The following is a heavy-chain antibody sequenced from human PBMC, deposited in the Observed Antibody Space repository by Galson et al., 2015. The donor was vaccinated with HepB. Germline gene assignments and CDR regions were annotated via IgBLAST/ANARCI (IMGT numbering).Heavy chain of an antibody. D-gene: IGHD1-1*01. CDR1: GYAFTGYF. CDR3: ARDDDTHFQYFDY. J-gene: IGHJ4*01. CDR2: INPNGGGT. Sequence: SVKVSCKASGYAFTGYFIHWVRQTPGQGLEWMGWINPNGGGTNYAQNFQGRVTMTRDTSISTAYMELNRLTSDDTAVYFCARDDDTHFQYFDYWGQGSLVTVSS. V-gene: IGHV1-2*02.